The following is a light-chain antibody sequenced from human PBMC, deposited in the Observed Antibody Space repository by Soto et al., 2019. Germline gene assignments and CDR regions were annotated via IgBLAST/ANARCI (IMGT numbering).Light chain of an antibody. J-gene: IGLJ2*01. Sequence: QSALTQPASVSGSPGQSITISCTGTSSDVGNYYVVSWYQQHPDKAPKLMLYEGNKRPSGVSNRFSGSKSGNTASLTISGLQAEDEADYYCSANAGGSTLVFGGGTQLTVL. CDR1: SSDVGNYYV. CDR3: SANAGGSTLV. CDR2: EGN. V-gene: IGLV2-23*01.